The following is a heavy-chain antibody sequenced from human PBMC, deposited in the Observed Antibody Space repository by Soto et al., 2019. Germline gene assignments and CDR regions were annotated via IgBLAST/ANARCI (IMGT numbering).Heavy chain of an antibody. CDR2: KSYDGSNK. J-gene: IGHJ5*02. Sequence: QVQLVESGGGVVQPGRSLRLSCAASGFTFSSYAMHWVRQAPGKGLEWVAVKSYDGSNKYYADSVKGRFTISRDNSKNTLYSQMNSLRAENTDVYYWARRGGVTPNGWFDPWGQGTLVTVSS. CDR1: GFTFSSYA. V-gene: IGHV3-30-3*01. CDR3: ARRGGVTPNGWFDP. D-gene: IGHD1-1*01.